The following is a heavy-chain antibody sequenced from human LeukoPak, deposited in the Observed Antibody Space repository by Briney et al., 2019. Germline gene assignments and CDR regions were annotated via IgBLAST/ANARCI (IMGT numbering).Heavy chain of an antibody. Sequence: GGSLRLSCAASGFTFSSYGMHWVRQAPGKGLEYVSAISSNGDNTYYAASVKGRFTISRDNSKNTLFLQMSSLRPEDTAVYYCVKRSPTAFYFHSWGQGTLVTVSS. CDR3: VKRSPTAFYFHS. CDR2: ISSNGDNT. CDR1: GFTFSSYG. J-gene: IGHJ4*02. D-gene: IGHD6-13*01. V-gene: IGHV3-64D*06.